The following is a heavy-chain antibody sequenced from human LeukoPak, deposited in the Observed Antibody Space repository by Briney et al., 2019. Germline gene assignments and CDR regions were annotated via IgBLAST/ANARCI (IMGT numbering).Heavy chain of an antibody. Sequence: KPGGSLRLSCAASGFTFSDYYMSWIRQAPGKGLEWVSYISSSGSTIYYADSVKGRFTISRDNAKNSLYLQMNSLRAEDTAVYYCARDLFRDCSSTSCSTAAFDYWGQGTLVTVSS. CDR3: ARDLFRDCSSTSCSTAAFDY. CDR1: GFTFSDYY. J-gene: IGHJ4*02. D-gene: IGHD2-2*02. CDR2: ISSSGSTI. V-gene: IGHV3-11*04.